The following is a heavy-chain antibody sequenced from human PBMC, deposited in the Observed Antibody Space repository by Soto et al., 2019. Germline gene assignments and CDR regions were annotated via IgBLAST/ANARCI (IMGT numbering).Heavy chain of an antibody. CDR3: ARDWIGYYDTTAPDHYYYYDMDV. V-gene: IGHV6-1*01. J-gene: IGHJ6*02. CDR2: TYYRSKWYN. CDR1: GDSVSSNSAA. Sequence: SQTLSLTFAISGDSVSSNSAAWNWIRQYPSRVLEWLGRTYYRSKWYNDYAVSVNSRITIKPDTSKNQFSLQLNSVTPEDTAVYYCARDWIGYYDTTAPDHYYYYDMDVWGQGTTITV. D-gene: IGHD3-22*01.